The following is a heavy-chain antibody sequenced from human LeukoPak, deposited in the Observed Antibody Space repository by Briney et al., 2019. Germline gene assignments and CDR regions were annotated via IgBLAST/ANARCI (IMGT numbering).Heavy chain of an antibody. Sequence: GGSLRLSCAASGFTFSSYGMHWVRQAPGKGLEWVAFIRCDGSNKYYADSVKGRFTISRDNSKNTLYLQMNSLRAEDTAVYHCAKDSSLIVGATGFDYWGQGTLVTVSS. D-gene: IGHD1-26*01. CDR3: AKDSSLIVGATGFDY. V-gene: IGHV3-30*02. CDR1: GFTFSSYG. J-gene: IGHJ4*02. CDR2: IRCDGSNK.